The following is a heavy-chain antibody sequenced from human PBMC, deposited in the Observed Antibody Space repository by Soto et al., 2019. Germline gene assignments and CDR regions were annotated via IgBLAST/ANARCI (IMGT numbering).Heavy chain of an antibody. D-gene: IGHD1-26*01. Sequence: PSETLSLTCAVYGGSFSGYYWSWIRQPPGKGLEWIGEINHSGSTNYNPSLKSRVTISVDTSKNQFSLKLSSVTAADTAVYYCARGPELPRLQGWFDPWGQGTLVTVSS. CDR3: ARGPELPRLQGWFDP. J-gene: IGHJ5*02. CDR1: GGSFSGYY. CDR2: INHSGST. V-gene: IGHV4-34*01.